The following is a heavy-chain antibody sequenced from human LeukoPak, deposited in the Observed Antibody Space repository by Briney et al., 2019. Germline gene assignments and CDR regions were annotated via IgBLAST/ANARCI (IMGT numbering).Heavy chain of an antibody. J-gene: IGHJ3*01. CDR2: INHSGST. V-gene: IGHV4-34*01. CDR1: GGSFRDYY. CDR3: ARGRGGPRFLEV. Sequence: SETLSLTCAVYGGSFRDYYWSWIRQPPGKGPEWIGEINHSGSTNYNPSLKSRVTVSVDTSKNQFSLKLSSVTAADTAVYYCARGRGGPRFLEVWGQGTMVTVSS. D-gene: IGHD3-16*01.